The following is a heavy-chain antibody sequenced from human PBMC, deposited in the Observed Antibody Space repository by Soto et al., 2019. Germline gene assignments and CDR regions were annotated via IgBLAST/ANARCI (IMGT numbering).Heavy chain of an antibody. CDR2: INSDSDNI. D-gene: IGHD3-3*01. CDR1: GWTFGTYS. Sequence: GGSLRLSCAASGWTFGTYSMNWVRQAPGKGLEWIAYINSDSDNIMYADSVKGRFTISRDNAKNSLFLQMNSLTDEDTADYYCARLYYDYVWGQGTTVTVSS. J-gene: IGHJ6*02. V-gene: IGHV3-21*05. CDR3: ARLYYDYV.